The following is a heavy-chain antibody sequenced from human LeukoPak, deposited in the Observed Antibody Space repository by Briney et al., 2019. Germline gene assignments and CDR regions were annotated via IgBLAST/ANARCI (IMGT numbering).Heavy chain of an antibody. Sequence: GGSLRLSCAASGFTFSSYAMHWVRQAPGKGLEWVAVISYDGSSKYYADSVKGRFTISRDNSKNTLYLQMNSLRAEDTAVYYCARGSLWGLFGYWSQGTLVTVSS. D-gene: IGHD3-10*02. J-gene: IGHJ4*02. V-gene: IGHV3-30-3*01. CDR3: ARGSLWGLFGY. CDR2: ISYDGSSK. CDR1: GFTFSSYA.